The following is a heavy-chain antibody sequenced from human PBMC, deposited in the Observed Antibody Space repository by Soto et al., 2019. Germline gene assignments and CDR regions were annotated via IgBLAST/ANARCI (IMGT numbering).Heavy chain of an antibody. CDR1: GFSLSTNRMC. D-gene: IGHD1-26*01. J-gene: IGHJ3*02. Sequence: PTLVNPTQTLTLTCIFSGFSLSTNRMCISWIRQPPGKALEWLALIDWDDNKYYSTSLETRLTISKDTSINQVVLTMTNMGPVDTATYYCERILGGGRLLGATGAFDIWGQGTMVTVSS. CDR3: ERILGGGRLLGATGAFDI. V-gene: IGHV2-70*01. CDR2: IDWDDNK.